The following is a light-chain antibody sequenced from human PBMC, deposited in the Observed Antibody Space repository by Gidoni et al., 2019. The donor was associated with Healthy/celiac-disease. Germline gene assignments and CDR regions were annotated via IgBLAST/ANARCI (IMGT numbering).Light chain of an antibody. CDR3: NSRDSSGHVV. CDR2: GQN. Sequence: SSELTQDPAVSVALGQTVRITCQGDSLRSYYASWYQQKPGQAPVLVIYGQNNRPSGIPDRFSGSSSGNTASLTITGAQAEDEADYYCNSRDSSGHVVFGGGTKLTVL. CDR1: SLRSYY. V-gene: IGLV3-19*01. J-gene: IGLJ2*01.